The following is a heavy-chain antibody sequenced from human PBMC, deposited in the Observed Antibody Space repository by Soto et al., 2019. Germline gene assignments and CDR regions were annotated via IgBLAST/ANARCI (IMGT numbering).Heavy chain of an antibody. Sequence: EVQLVESGGGLVQPGESLRLSCAASGFTVSSNYMSWVRQAPGTGLEWVSRIYSGGTTDYADSVKGRFTISRDNSKNTLYLQMNSLRAEDTAVYYCAARNIVAPYWGQGTLVTVSS. D-gene: IGHD5-12*01. CDR3: AARNIVAPY. J-gene: IGHJ4*02. CDR2: IYSGGTT. V-gene: IGHV3-66*01. CDR1: GFTVSSNY.